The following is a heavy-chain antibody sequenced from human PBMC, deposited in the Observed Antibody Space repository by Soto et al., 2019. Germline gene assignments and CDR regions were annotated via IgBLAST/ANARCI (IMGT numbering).Heavy chain of an antibody. CDR2: IYYSGST. D-gene: IGHD6-6*01. CDR1: GGSISSYY. Sequence: PSETLSLTCTVSGGSISSYYWSWIRQPPGKGLEWIGYIYYSGSTNYNPSLKSRVTISVDTSKNQFSLKLSSVTAADTAVYYCARHGRYSSSSLTEFDYWGQGTLVTVSS. J-gene: IGHJ4*02. CDR3: ARHGRYSSSSLTEFDY. V-gene: IGHV4-59*08.